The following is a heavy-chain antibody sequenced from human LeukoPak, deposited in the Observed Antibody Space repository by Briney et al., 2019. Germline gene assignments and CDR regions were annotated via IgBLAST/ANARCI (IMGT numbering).Heavy chain of an antibody. CDR2: IYYSGST. J-gene: IGHJ5*02. D-gene: IGHD4-17*01. CDR1: GGSISSYY. Sequence: SETLSLTCTVSGGSISSYYWSWIRQPPGKGLEWIGYIYYSGSTNYNPSLKSRVTISVDTSKNQFSLKLSSVTAADTAVYYCARVGTVTTFWFDPWGQGTLDTVSS. V-gene: IGHV4-59*01. CDR3: ARVGTVTTFWFDP.